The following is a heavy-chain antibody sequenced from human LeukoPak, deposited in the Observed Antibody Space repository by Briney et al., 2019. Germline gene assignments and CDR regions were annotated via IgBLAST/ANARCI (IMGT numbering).Heavy chain of an antibody. CDR3: TRSYGFWSGYFDY. D-gene: IGHD3-3*01. J-gene: IGHJ4*02. CDR2: IRSKAYGGTT. CDR1: GFTCGGYA. V-gene: IGHV3-49*04. Sequence: GGSLRLXCTASGFTCGGYAMRWVRQAPGKGLEWVGFIRSKAYGGTTEYAASVKGRFTISRDDSKSIAYLQMNSLKTEDTAVYYCTRSYGFWSGYFDYWGQGTLVTVSS.